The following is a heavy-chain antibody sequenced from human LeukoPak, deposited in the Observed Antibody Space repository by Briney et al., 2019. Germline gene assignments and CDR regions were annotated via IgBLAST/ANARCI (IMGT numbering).Heavy chain of an antibody. CDR3: ARGPRTKNWFDP. CDR2: INHSGST. CDR1: GGSFSGYY. Sequence: SETLSLTCAVYGGSFSGYYWSWIRQPPGKGLEWIGEINHSGSTNYNPSLKSRVTISVDTSKNQFSLKLSSVTAADTAVYYCARGPRTKNWFDPWGQGTLVTASS. D-gene: IGHD1-14*01. J-gene: IGHJ5*02. V-gene: IGHV4-34*01.